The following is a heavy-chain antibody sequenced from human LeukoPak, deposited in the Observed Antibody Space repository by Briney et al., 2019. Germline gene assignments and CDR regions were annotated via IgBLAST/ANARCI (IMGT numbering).Heavy chain of an antibody. CDR2: IYYSGST. Sequence: SETLSLTCTVPGDSISNYYWSWIRQPPGKGLEWIGYIYYSGSTNYNPSLKSRVTISVDTSKNQFSLKLSSVTAADTAVYYCARDSTYCYDSSGYYDYWGQGTLVTVSS. D-gene: IGHD3-22*01. CDR3: ARDSTYCYDSSGYYDY. V-gene: IGHV4-59*01. CDR1: GDSISNYY. J-gene: IGHJ4*02.